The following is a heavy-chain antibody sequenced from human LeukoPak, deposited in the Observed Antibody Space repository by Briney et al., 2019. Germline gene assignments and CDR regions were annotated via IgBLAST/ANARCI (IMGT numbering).Heavy chain of an antibody. V-gene: IGHV4-39*07. CDR2: IYHSGST. Sequence: PSETLSLTCTVSGGSISSSSYYWGWIRQPPGKGLEWIGSIYHSGSTYYNPSLKSRITISVDTSKNQFSLKLSSVTAADTAVYYRARGYYYGSGPNFDYWGQGTLVTVSS. D-gene: IGHD3-10*01. CDR3: ARGYYYGSGPNFDY. CDR1: GGSISSSSYY. J-gene: IGHJ4*02.